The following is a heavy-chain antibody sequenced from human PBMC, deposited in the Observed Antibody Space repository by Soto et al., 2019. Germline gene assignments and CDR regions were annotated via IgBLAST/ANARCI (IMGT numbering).Heavy chain of an antibody. V-gene: IGHV1-46*01. Sequence: ASVKVSCKASGYTFTRYNVHWVRQAPGQGLEWMAIINPSGGTTYYVQKFEGRVTLTTDTSTSTVYMELSSLRSDDTAVYYCARVRGAGSEYFFDYCGQGTLVTVYS. CDR1: GYTFTRYN. J-gene: IGHJ4*02. D-gene: IGHD2-15*01. CDR2: INPSGGTT. CDR3: ARVRGAGSEYFFDY.